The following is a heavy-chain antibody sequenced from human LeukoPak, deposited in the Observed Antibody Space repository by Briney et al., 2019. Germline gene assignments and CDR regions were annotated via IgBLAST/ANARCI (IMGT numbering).Heavy chain of an antibody. CDR1: GFTFCDYA. Sequence: SLRLSCAASGFTFCDYAMHWVRQAPGKGLEWVSSISWNSGSLGYADSVKGRVTISRDNAKNSVYLQMNSLRAEDTAVYYCARQVGIYDSSGEVDYWGQGTLVTVSS. J-gene: IGHJ4*02. CDR3: ARQVGIYDSSGEVDY. CDR2: ISWNSGSL. D-gene: IGHD3-22*01. V-gene: IGHV3-9*01.